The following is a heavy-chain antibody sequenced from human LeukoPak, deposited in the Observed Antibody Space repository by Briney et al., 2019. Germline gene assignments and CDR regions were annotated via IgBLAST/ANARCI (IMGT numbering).Heavy chain of an antibody. CDR1: GGSISSYY. D-gene: IGHD3-10*01. V-gene: IGHV4-4*07. CDR2: IYTSGTT. J-gene: IGHJ4*02. Sequence: SETLSLTCTVSGGSISSYYWSWIRQPAGKGLEWIGRIYTSGTTHYNPSLKSRVTMSVDTSKNQFSLKLSSVTAADTAMYYCARAIWFGEGHDYWGQGTLVTVSS. CDR3: ARAIWFGEGHDY.